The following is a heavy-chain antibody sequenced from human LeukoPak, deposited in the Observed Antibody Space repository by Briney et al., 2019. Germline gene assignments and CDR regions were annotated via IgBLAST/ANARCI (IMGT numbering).Heavy chain of an antibody. Sequence: SETLSLTCAVYGGSFSGYYWSWIRQPPGKGLEWIGEINHSGSTNYNPSLKSRVTISVDTSKNQFSLKLSSVTAADTAVYYCARTMVRGVIITKRHNRFDPWGQGTLVTVSS. V-gene: IGHV4-34*01. CDR3: ARTMVRGVIITKRHNRFDP. CDR2: INHSGST. J-gene: IGHJ5*02. CDR1: GGSFSGYY. D-gene: IGHD3-10*01.